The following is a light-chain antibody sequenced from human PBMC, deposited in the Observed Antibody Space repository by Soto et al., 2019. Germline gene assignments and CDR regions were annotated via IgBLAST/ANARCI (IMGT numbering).Light chain of an antibody. CDR1: LEINGW. CDR3: QQYDSHPYP. J-gene: IGKJ2*01. Sequence: DIQLTQFPPTLSESVGDRVIITCRTSLEINGWLAWYRQKPGIAPDLLIYEASTLHTGVPSRFSGGGSGTEFTLSISSLQPDDSAPFYCQQYDSHPYPFGQATRLEIE. CDR2: EAS. V-gene: IGKV1-5*03.